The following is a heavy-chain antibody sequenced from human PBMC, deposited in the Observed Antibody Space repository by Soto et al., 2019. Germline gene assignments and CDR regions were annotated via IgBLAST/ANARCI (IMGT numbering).Heavy chain of an antibody. J-gene: IGHJ4*02. V-gene: IGHV2-26*01. Sequence: QVTLKESGPVQVKPTETLTQTCTVSGFSLSNARMDVSWIRRPPGKALEWLAHIFSNDEKSYSTSLKSRLTISKDTSKSQVVLTMTNMDPVDTATYYCARIQVGRDGYNYDYWGQGTLVTVSS. CDR2: IFSNDEK. CDR3: ARIQVGRDGYNYDY. D-gene: IGHD5-12*01. CDR1: GFSLSNARMD.